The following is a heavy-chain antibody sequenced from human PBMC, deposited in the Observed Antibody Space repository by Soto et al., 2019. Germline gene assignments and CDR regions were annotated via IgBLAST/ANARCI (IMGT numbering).Heavy chain of an antibody. Sequence: ASVKVSCKASGGTFRSYTVSWVRQAPGQGLEWMGGIIPIFATANYAQKFQGRVTITADESTSTAYMELSSLRSEDTAVYYCARDEIVLVPTTTGTYSNYGLDVWGQGTTVTVSS. CDR1: GGTFRSYT. V-gene: IGHV1-69*13. D-gene: IGHD2-2*01. CDR2: IIPIFATA. J-gene: IGHJ6*02. CDR3: ARDEIVLVPTTTGTYSNYGLDV.